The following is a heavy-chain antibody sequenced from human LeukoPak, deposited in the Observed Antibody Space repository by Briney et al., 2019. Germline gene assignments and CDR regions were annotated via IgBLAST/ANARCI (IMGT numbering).Heavy chain of an antibody. J-gene: IGHJ4*02. D-gene: IGHD1-14*01. Sequence: GGSLRLSCAASGFTFSSYAMSWVRQAPGRGLEWVSAISGSGASTYYADSVKGRFTISRVNSKNTLSLQMSSLRAEDTAVYYCAKTLARHGTFDYWGQGTLVTVSS. CDR2: ISGSGAST. V-gene: IGHV3-23*01. CDR1: GFTFSSYA. CDR3: AKTLARHGTFDY.